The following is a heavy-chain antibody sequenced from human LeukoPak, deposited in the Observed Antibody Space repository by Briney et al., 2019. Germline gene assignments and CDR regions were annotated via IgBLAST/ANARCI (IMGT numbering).Heavy chain of an antibody. CDR2: IYYSGST. D-gene: IGHD1-1*01. CDR3: ARQGTTGTTSFAY. Sequence: SETLSLTCIVSGGSISSSSYYWGWIRQPPGKGLEWIGSIYYSGSTYYNPSLKSRVTISVDTAKNQFSLKLSSVTAADTAVYYCARQGTTGTTSFAYWGQGTLVTVSS. CDR1: GGSISSSSYY. J-gene: IGHJ4*02. V-gene: IGHV4-39*01.